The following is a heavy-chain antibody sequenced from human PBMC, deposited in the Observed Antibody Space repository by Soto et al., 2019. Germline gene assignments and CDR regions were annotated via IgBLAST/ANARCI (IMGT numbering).Heavy chain of an antibody. CDR1: GFAFSSYA. CDR2: ISGSGGST. D-gene: IGHD2-2*01. CDR3: AKDEGYCSSTSCYWGAFDI. V-gene: IGHV3-23*01. J-gene: IGHJ3*02. Sequence: GVSLRLSYAASGFAFSSYAMSWVRQAPGKGLEWVSAISGSGGSTYYADSVKGRFTISRDNSKNTLYLQMNSLRAEDTAVYYCAKDEGYCSSTSCYWGAFDIWGQGTMVTVSS.